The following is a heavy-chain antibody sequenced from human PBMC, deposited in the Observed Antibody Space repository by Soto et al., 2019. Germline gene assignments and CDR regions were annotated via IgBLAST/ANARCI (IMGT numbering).Heavy chain of an antibody. CDR2: ISGSGGST. V-gene: IGHV3-23*01. D-gene: IGHD2-15*01. CDR1: GFTFSSYA. Sequence: EVQLLESGGGLVQPGGSLRLSCAASGFTFSSYAMSWVRQAPGKGLEWVSAISGSGGSTYYADSVKGRFTISRDNSKNTLYLQMNSLRAEDTAVYYCAKDRYCSGGSCYPAYYFDYWGQGTLVNVSS. CDR3: AKDRYCSGGSCYPAYYFDY. J-gene: IGHJ4*02.